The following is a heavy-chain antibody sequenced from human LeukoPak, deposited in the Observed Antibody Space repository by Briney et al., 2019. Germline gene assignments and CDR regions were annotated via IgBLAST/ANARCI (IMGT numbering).Heavy chain of an antibody. D-gene: IGHD5-12*01. CDR3: AVSGYSGYGHNWFDP. CDR2: IIPIFGTA. Sequence: SVKVSCKASGYTFTGYYMHWVRQAPGQGLEWMGGIIPIFGTANYAQKFQGRVTITADESTSTAYMELSSLRSEDTAVYYCAVSGYSGYGHNWFDPWGQGTLVTVSS. J-gene: IGHJ5*02. CDR1: GYTFTGYY. V-gene: IGHV1-69*13.